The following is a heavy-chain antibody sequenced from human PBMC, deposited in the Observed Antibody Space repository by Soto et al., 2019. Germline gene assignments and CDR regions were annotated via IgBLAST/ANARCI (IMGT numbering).Heavy chain of an antibody. D-gene: IGHD4-17*01. J-gene: IGHJ6*02. CDR3: ARDLAVTTGYGMDV. Sequence: QVQLQESGPGLVKPSETLSLTCTVSGGSISSYYWSWIRQPPGKGLEWIGYIYYSGSTNYNPSLKSRVTISVDTSKNQCSLKLSSVTAADTAVYYCARDLAVTTGYGMDVWGQGTTVTVSS. CDR2: IYYSGST. CDR1: GGSISSYY. V-gene: IGHV4-59*01.